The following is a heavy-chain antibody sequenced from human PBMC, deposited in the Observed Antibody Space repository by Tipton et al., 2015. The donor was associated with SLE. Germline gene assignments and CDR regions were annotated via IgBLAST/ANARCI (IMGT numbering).Heavy chain of an antibody. CDR3: ARGGSESWLLLND. CDR2: IYTSGST. Sequence: TLSLTCTVSGGSISSGSYYWSWIRQPAGKGLEWIGYIYTSGSTNYNPSLKSRGTISVDTSKNQFSLKLRSVTAADTAVYYCARGGSESWLLLNDWGQGTLVTVSS. V-gene: IGHV4-61*09. CDR1: GGSISSGSYY. J-gene: IGHJ4*02. D-gene: IGHD3-22*01.